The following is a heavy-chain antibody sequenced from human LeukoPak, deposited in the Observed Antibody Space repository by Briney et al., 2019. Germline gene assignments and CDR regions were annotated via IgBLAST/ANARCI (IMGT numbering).Heavy chain of an antibody. CDR3: ARVPTEYWFDP. Sequence: PSETLSLTCTVSGGTISSSSYYWGWIRQPPGKGLEWIASIYYSRSTYYNPSLKSRVTISVDTSKNQFSLKLSSVTAADTAVYYCARVPTEYWFDPWGQGTLVTVSS. CDR1: GGTISSSSYY. CDR2: IYYSRST. J-gene: IGHJ5*02. D-gene: IGHD4-11*01. V-gene: IGHV4-39*01.